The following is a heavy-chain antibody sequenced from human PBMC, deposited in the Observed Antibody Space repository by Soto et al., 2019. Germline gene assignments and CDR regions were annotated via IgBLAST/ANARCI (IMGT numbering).Heavy chain of an antibody. CDR2: INHSGST. V-gene: IGHV4-34*01. CDR1: GGSFSGYY. Sequence: QVQLQQWGAGLLKPSETLSLTCAVYGGSFSGYYWSWIRQPPGKGLEWIGDINHSGSTNYNPSLKSGVTISVDTSKNQFSLQLSSVTAADTAVYFCARAYGGNVFDYWGQGTLVTVSS. D-gene: IGHD4-17*01. J-gene: IGHJ4*02. CDR3: ARAYGGNVFDY.